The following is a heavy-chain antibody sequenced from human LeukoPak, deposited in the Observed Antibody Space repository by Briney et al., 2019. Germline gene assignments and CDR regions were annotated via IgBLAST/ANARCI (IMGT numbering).Heavy chain of an antibody. Sequence: PGGSLRLSCAASGFTFSSCAMTWVRQAPGKGLEWVSVISGSGGSTYYADSVKGRFTISRDNSKNTLSLQMNSLGAEDTAVYYCAKGILRYFDYWGQGTLVAVSS. D-gene: IGHD3-9*01. CDR1: GFTFSSCA. J-gene: IGHJ4*02. CDR2: ISGSGGST. V-gene: IGHV3-23*01. CDR3: AKGILRYFDY.